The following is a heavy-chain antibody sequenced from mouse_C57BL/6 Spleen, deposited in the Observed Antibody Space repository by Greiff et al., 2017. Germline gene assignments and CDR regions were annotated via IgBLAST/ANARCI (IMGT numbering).Heavy chain of an antibody. CDR1: GYSITSGYY. D-gene: IGHD1-1*01. CDR3: ARGDYGSLDY. CDR2: ISYDGSN. J-gene: IGHJ2*01. V-gene: IGHV3-6*01. Sequence: EVKLQESGPGLVKPSQSLSLTCSVTGYSITSGYYWNWFRQFPGNKLEWMGYISYDGSNNYNPSLKNRISISRDPSKNQFFLKLNSVTTEDTATYYCARGDYGSLDYWGQGTTLTVSS.